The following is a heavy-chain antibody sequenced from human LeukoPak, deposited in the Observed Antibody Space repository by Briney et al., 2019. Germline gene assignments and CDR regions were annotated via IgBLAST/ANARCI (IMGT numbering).Heavy chain of an antibody. CDR3: ASDFSSGTHRGLFDY. Sequence: PSETLSLTCTVSGGSISSGGYYWSWIRQHPGKGLEWIGYIYYSGSTYYNPSLKSRVTISVDTSKNQFSLKLSSVTAADTAVYYCASDFSSGTHRGLFDYWGQGTLVTVSS. D-gene: IGHD6-19*01. V-gene: IGHV4-31*03. J-gene: IGHJ4*02. CDR2: IYYSGST. CDR1: GGSISSGGYY.